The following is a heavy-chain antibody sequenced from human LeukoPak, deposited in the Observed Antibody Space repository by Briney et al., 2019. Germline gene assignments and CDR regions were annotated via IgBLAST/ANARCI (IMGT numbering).Heavy chain of an antibody. CDR1: VFIFSNYY. J-gene: IGHJ5*02. CDR2: IWFDVSNQ. CDR3: AKDPDDTLTGVPRGFDP. V-gene: IGHV3-33*06. Sequence: GGSLRLSCVASVFIFSNYYMHWVRPAPGKGLEWVAVIWFDVSNQYYADSAKGRFTISRDNSKNSLYLQMNSLRAENTAVYYGAKDPDDTLTGVPRGFDPWGQGTLVTVSS. D-gene: IGHD3-9*01.